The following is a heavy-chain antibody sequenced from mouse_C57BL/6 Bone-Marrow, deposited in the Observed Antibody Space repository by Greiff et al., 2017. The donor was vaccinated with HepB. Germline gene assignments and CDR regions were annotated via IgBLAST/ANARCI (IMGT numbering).Heavy chain of an antibody. Sequence: VHVKQSGAELVRPGASVKLSCTASGFNIKDDYMHWVKQRPEQGLEWIGWIDPENGDTEYASKFQGKATITADTSSNTAYLQLSSLTSEDTAVYYCTTLIGYFDYWGQGTTLTVSS. CDR2: IDPENGDT. V-gene: IGHV14-4*01. CDR1: GFNIKDDY. CDR3: TTLIGYFDY. J-gene: IGHJ2*01. D-gene: IGHD2-14*01.